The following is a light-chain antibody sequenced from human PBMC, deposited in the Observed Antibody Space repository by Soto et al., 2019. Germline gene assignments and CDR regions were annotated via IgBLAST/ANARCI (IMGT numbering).Light chain of an antibody. J-gene: IGKJ1*01. CDR3: QLSDGTWT. CDR1: QNIRSY. Sequence: DIQMTQSPSSLSASIGDRVTITCRASQNIRSYLNWYQQKPGKAPKLLIHAASSLQSGVPSRFSGSGSGTDLTLTISSLQPEDFAAYYCQLSDGTWTFGQGTKVDIK. V-gene: IGKV1-39*01. CDR2: AAS.